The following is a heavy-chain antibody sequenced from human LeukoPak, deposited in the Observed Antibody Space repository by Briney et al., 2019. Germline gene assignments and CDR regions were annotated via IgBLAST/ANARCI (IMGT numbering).Heavy chain of an antibody. D-gene: IGHD5-18*01. J-gene: IGHJ4*02. CDR1: GNSFTNYW. CDR3: GRPRAQHRPHCDF. V-gene: IGHV5-51*01. CDR2: IYPGDSDT. Sequence: GESLKISCKGSGNSFTNYWSGCGRQMPGKGVEWMEIIYPGDSDTRYSPSFQGQVTISADKSISTAYLQGSGLKASDIAMNNRGRPRAQHRPHCDFCAQGPLVTVSS.